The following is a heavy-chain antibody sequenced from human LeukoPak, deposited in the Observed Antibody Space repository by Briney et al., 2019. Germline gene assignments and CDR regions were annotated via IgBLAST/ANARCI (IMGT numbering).Heavy chain of an antibody. Sequence: HPGGSLRLSCAASGFTFSSYAMSWVRQAPGKGLEWVSAISGSGGSTYYADSVKGRFTISRDNSKNTLYLQMDSLRAEDTAVYYCAKETYYYGSGSYSPLDYWGQGTLVTVSS. D-gene: IGHD3-10*01. CDR2: ISGSGGST. CDR1: GFTFSSYA. J-gene: IGHJ4*02. V-gene: IGHV3-23*01. CDR3: AKETYYYGSGSYSPLDY.